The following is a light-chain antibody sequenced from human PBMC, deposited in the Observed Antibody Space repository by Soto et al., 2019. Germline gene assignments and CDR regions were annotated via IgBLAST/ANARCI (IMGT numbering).Light chain of an antibody. Sequence: DIQMTQSPSTLSASVGDRVTITCRASQSIGRFLAWYQHQPGKALKLLIYDASTLESGVPSRFSGTGSGTEVTFSSASLQPEGLGTCCSRQCYLGCTVGQGTKVDSK. CDR1: QSIGRF. CDR2: DAS. CDR3: RQCYLGCT. V-gene: IGKV1-5*01. J-gene: IGKJ1*01.